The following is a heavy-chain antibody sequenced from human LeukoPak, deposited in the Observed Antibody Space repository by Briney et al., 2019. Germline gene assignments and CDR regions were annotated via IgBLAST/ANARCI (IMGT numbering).Heavy chain of an antibody. D-gene: IGHD3-3*01. CDR2: MNPNSGNT. CDR1: GYTLTSYD. CDR3: ASSPYYDFWSGYSSPNWFDP. Sequence: ASVKLSCKASGYTLTSYDINWVRQATGQGLEWMGWMNPNSGNTGYAQKFQGRVTMTRNTSISTAYMELSSLRSEDTAVYYCASSPYYDFWSGYSSPNWFDPWGQGTLVTVSS. V-gene: IGHV1-8*01. J-gene: IGHJ5*02.